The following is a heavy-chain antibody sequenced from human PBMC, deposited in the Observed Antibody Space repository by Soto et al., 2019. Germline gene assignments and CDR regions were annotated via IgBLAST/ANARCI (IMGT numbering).Heavy chain of an antibody. V-gene: IGHV3-66*01. Sequence: PGGSLRLSCAASGFTVSSNYISWVRQAPGKGLEWVSVIYSGGNTYYADSVKGRFTISRDNSRNTLYLQMNSLRAEDTAVYYCARSFSSRHAYYYYYYMDVWGKGTTVTVS. CDR2: IYSGGNT. CDR1: GFTVSSNY. D-gene: IGHD6-13*01. CDR3: ARSFSSRHAYYYYYYMDV. J-gene: IGHJ6*03.